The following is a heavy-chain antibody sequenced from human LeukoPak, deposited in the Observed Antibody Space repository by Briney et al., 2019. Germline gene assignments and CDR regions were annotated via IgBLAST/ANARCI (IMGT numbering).Heavy chain of an antibody. Sequence: ASVKVSCKASGYTFTSYDINWVRQATGQGLEWMGWMNPNSGNTGYAQKFQGRVTMTRNNSISTAYMELSSLRSEDTAVYYCARRGRYYDSSGYYYPLGYWGQGTLVTVSS. J-gene: IGHJ4*02. CDR1: GYTFTSYD. CDR2: MNPNSGNT. V-gene: IGHV1-8*01. D-gene: IGHD3-22*01. CDR3: ARRGRYYDSSGYYYPLGY.